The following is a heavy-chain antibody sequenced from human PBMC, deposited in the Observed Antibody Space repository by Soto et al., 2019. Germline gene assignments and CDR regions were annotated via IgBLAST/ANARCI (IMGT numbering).Heavy chain of an antibody. V-gene: IGHV1-18*01. Sequence: ASVKVSCKASGYTFTSYGISWVRQAPGQGLEWMGWISAYNGNTNYAQKLQGRVTMTTDTSTSTAYMELRSLRSEDTAVYYCARQLLWFGDRWFDPWGQGTLVTVSS. CDR1: GYTFTSYG. D-gene: IGHD3-10*01. J-gene: IGHJ5*02. CDR3: ARQLLWFGDRWFDP. CDR2: ISAYNGNT.